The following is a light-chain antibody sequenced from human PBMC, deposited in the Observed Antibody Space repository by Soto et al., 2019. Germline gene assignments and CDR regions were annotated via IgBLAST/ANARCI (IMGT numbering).Light chain of an antibody. Sequence: EVIMTQSPVTLSASPREIVTLSVRASQNVDINLAWYQQKPGQAPRLLIYRTSTRATGIPDRFSGGGSGTDFTLTISRLAPEDFAVYYCQQYGTSPQTFGQGTKVDIK. CDR2: RTS. CDR1: QNVDIN. J-gene: IGKJ1*01. V-gene: IGKV3-20*01. CDR3: QQYGTSPQT.